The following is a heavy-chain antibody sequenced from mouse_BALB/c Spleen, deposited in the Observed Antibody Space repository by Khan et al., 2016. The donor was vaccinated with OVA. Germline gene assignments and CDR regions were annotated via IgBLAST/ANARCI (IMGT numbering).Heavy chain of an antibody. CDR2: IWSGGST. Sequence: QVQLQQSGPGLVQPSQSLSITCTVSGFSLANYSVHWVRQSPGKGLEWLGVIWSGGSTDYNAAFMSRLTINKDNSRSHVFFKMNSLQPNDTAIYYCARRGYDYGRGALFAYWGQGTLVTVSA. J-gene: IGHJ3*01. CDR1: GFSLANYS. V-gene: IGHV2-2*02. CDR3: ARRGYDYGRGALFAY. D-gene: IGHD2-4*01.